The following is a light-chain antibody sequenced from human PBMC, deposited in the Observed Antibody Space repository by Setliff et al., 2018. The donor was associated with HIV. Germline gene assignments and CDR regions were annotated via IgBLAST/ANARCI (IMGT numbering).Light chain of an antibody. CDR3: SSYTSRNTYV. V-gene: IGLV2-14*03. CDR2: DVS. Sequence: QSALAQPASVSGSPGQSITISCTGASSDFVGYNYVSWYEQHPGKAPKLMIYDVSKRPSGVSNRFSGSKSGNTASLTISGLQAEDEADYYCSSYTSRNTYVFGTGTKVTVL. CDR1: SSDFVGYNY. J-gene: IGLJ1*01.